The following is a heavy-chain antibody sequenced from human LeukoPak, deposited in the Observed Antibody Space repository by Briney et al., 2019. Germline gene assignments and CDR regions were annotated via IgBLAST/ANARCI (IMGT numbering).Heavy chain of an antibody. CDR2: ISSSSSTI. Sequence: GGSLRLSCVASGFTFSSYAMNWVRQAPGKGLEWVSYISSSSSTIYYAGSVKGRFTISRDNAKNSLYLQMNSLRDEDTAVYYCARTLSGGSRGDAFDIWGQGTMVTVSS. D-gene: IGHD2-15*01. J-gene: IGHJ3*02. CDR1: GFTFSSYA. V-gene: IGHV3-48*02. CDR3: ARTLSGGSRGDAFDI.